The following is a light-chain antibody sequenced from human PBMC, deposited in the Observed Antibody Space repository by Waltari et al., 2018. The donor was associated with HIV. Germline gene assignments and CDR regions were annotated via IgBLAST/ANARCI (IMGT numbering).Light chain of an antibody. V-gene: IGLV1-47*01. CDR2: RNN. Sequence: QSDLTPPPSASGTSGQRVTLSCSGSRSYIGSNYVSLYQQVPGQDPKLLNYRNNQRPSGVPDRFSGSKSGTSASLAISGLRSDDEADYYCAAWDGSLSVVLFGGGTKLTVL. CDR1: RSYIGSNY. CDR3: AAWDGSLSVVL. J-gene: IGLJ3*02.